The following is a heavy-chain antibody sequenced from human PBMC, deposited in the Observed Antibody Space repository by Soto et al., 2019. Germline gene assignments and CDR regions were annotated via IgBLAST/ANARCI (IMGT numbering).Heavy chain of an antibody. Sequence: GGSLRLSCAASGFTFSNAWMNWVRQAPGKGLEWVGRFKSKTDGGTTDYAAPVKGRFTISRDDSKNTLYLEMNSLKTEDTAVYYCTTLYDLWSGSSGLAVWAQGTTVTVS. CDR2: FKSKTDGGTT. CDR3: TTLYDLWSGSSGLAV. D-gene: IGHD3-3*01. J-gene: IGHJ6*02. V-gene: IGHV3-15*07. CDR1: GFTFSNAW.